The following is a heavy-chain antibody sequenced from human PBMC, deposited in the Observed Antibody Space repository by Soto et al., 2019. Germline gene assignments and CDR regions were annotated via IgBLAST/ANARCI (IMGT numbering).Heavy chain of an antibody. J-gene: IGHJ3*02. Sequence: GGSRRRSWAASGFTFSSYVMHWVRQAPGKGLEWVAVISYDGSNKYYADSVKGRFTISRDNSKNTLYLQMNSLRAEDTAVYYCAKDGAMGAFDIWGQGTMVTVSS. V-gene: IGHV3-30*18. CDR2: ISYDGSNK. CDR1: GFTFSSYV. D-gene: IGHD3-16*01. CDR3: AKDGAMGAFDI.